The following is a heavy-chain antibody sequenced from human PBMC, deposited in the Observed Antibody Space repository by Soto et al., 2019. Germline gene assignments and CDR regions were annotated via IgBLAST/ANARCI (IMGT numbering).Heavy chain of an antibody. CDR1: GGTFSSYA. D-gene: IGHD3-3*01. CDR2: IIPIFGTA. CDR3: ARDGFHRSDFWSGYYQSYYYYGMDV. J-gene: IGHJ6*02. Sequence: QVQLVQSGAEVKKPGSSVKVSCKASGGTFSSYAISWVRQAPGQGLEWMGGIIPIFGTANYAQKFQGRVTITADESTSTAYMELSSLRSEDTAVYYCARDGFHRSDFWSGYYQSYYYYGMDVWGQGTTVTVSS. V-gene: IGHV1-69*01.